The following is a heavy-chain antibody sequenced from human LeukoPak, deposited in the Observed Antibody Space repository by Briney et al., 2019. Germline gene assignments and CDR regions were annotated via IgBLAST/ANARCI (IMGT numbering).Heavy chain of an antibody. V-gene: IGHV4-39*07. Sequence: SETLSLTCTVSGGSISSSSYYWGWIRQPPGKGLEWIGSIYHSGSTNYNPSLKSRVTISVDKSKNQFSLKLSSVTAADTAVYYCARDRVNGVTMVRGVYDYWGQGTLVTVSS. CDR3: ARDRVNGVTMVRGVYDY. CDR2: IYHSGST. CDR1: GGSISSSSYY. J-gene: IGHJ4*02. D-gene: IGHD3-10*01.